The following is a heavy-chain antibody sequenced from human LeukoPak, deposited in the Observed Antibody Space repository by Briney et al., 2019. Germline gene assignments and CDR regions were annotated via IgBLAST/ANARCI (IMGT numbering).Heavy chain of an antibody. Sequence: SETLSLTCAVSGGSINSGSYSWTWIRQPPGEGLEWIGYIYHRGTTYYNPSLKSRVTISLDRSKNQFSLKLISVTAADTAVYYCASGRYCSGGSCRPRNYFDFWGQGTLVTVSS. CDR2: IYHRGTT. J-gene: IGHJ4*02. D-gene: IGHD2-15*01. CDR3: ASGRYCSGGSCRPRNYFDF. CDR1: GGSINSGSYS. V-gene: IGHV4-30-2*01.